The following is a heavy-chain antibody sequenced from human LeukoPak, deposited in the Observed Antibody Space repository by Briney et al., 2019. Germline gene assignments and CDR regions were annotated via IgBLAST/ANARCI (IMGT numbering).Heavy chain of an antibody. CDR1: GYTFTDYD. J-gene: IGHJ4*02. CDR2: VSPYNGNT. V-gene: IGHV1-18*01. Sequence: ASVKVSCKASGYTFTDYDISWVRQAPGQGLEWMGRVSPYNGNTYYSQRFQDRVTITKDTSTGTAYMDLRNLRTDDTAMYYCARNGRVRRVVKDLFEYWGQGTLVAVSS. D-gene: IGHD3-10*01. CDR3: ARNGRVRRVVKDLFEY.